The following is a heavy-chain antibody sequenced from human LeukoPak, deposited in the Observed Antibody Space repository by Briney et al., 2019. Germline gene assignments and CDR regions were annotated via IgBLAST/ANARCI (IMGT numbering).Heavy chain of an antibody. CDR3: ARGTIAAAGYYYFDY. J-gene: IGHJ4*02. D-gene: IGHD6-13*01. Sequence: PGGSLRLSCAASGFTFSEYWMTWVRQAPGKGLEWVANIKQDGSEKYYVDSVKGRFTISRDNAKNSLYLQMNSLRAEDTAVYYCARGTIAAAGYYYFDYWGQGTQVTVSS. CDR1: GFTFSEYW. CDR2: IKQDGSEK. V-gene: IGHV3-7*04.